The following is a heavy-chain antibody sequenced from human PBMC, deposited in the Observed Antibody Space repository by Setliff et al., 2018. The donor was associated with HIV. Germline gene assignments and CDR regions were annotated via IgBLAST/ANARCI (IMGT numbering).Heavy chain of an antibody. D-gene: IGHD6-6*01. Sequence: LSLTCTVSGGSISSGIYYWSWIRQPAGKGLEWIGRIYTSGSTNYNPSLKSRVTISVDTSKNQFSLKLSSVTAADTAVYYCARSRGRWQLVIYYWGQGTLVTVSS. CDR3: ARSRGRWQLVIYY. CDR2: IYTSGST. CDR1: GGSISSGIYY. J-gene: IGHJ4*02. V-gene: IGHV4-61*02.